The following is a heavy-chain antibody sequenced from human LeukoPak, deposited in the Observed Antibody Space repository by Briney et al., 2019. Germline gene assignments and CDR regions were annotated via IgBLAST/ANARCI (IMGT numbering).Heavy chain of an antibody. Sequence: ASVKVSCKTSGYTFTTYGISWVRQAPGQGLEWMGWISGHKGNTIYAQKLRGRVTMTTDTSTTTAYMDLRSQRPDDTAVYYCARDHVPRGDGYNYYEYWGQGTLVTVSS. CDR3: ARDHVPRGDGYNYYEY. CDR2: ISGHKGNT. J-gene: IGHJ4*02. CDR1: GYTFTTYG. V-gene: IGHV1-18*01. D-gene: IGHD5-24*01.